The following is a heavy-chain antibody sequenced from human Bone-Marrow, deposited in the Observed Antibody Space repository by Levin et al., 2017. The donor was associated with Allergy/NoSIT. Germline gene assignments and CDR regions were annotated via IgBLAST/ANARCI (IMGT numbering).Heavy chain of an antibody. J-gene: IGHJ4*02. D-gene: IGHD3-22*01. Sequence: GESLKISCKASGYTFNSYGFSWVRQAPGQGLEWMGWISAYNGDTKYGQKFQGRVTLTIDTSTRTAYMELRSLRSDDTAVYFCARDDGTGDYATSPIDYWGQGTLVTVSS. CDR1: GYTFNSYG. CDR3: ARDDGTGDYATSPIDY. V-gene: IGHV1-18*01. CDR2: ISAYNGDT.